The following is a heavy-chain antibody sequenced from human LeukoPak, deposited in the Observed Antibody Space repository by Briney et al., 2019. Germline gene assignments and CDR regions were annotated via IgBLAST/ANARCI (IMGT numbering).Heavy chain of an antibody. J-gene: IGHJ4*02. CDR3: ARHGDYCFDL. Sequence: GGSLRLSCAASGFTLTRSWMGWVRQAPGKGLEWVASIKQDGTSKYYVDSVMGRFTISRDNAENSVYLQMNTLSAGETAVYYCARHGDYCFDLWGPGTRVTVSS. CDR2: IKQDGTSK. D-gene: IGHD2-21*01. CDR1: GFTLTRSW. V-gene: IGHV3-7*02.